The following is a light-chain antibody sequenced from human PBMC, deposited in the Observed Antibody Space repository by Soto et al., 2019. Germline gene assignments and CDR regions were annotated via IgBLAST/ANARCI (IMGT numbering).Light chain of an antibody. Sequence: QSVLTQPPSVSAAPGQRVTISCSGSASNVGTHSVSWYQQSPGAAPKLLIYGNSNRPSGVPDRFSGSKSGTSASLAITGLQAEDEADYYCQSYDSSLSGVVFGGGTQLTVL. J-gene: IGLJ2*01. CDR1: ASNVGTHS. CDR2: GNS. V-gene: IGLV1-40*01. CDR3: QSYDSSLSGVV.